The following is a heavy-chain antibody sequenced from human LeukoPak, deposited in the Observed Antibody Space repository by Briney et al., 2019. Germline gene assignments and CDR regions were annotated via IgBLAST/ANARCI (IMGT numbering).Heavy chain of an antibody. CDR2: IYHDGSDT. J-gene: IGHJ4*02. CDR1: RDTFTHTY. V-gene: IGHV5-51*01. CDR3: ARFLHGNSLDY. Sequence: PGESLKISCKCSRDTFTHTYIAWVRQVGGKGLEWMGIIYHDGSDTRYSPSFEGQVTISVDHSIRTAYLQWTSLKTSATAMYYCARFLHGNSLDYWGQGALVTVSS. D-gene: IGHD1-7*01.